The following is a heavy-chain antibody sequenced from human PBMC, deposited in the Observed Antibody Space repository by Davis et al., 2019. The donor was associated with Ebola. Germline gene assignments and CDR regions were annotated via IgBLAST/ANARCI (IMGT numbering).Heavy chain of an antibody. CDR3: ARQQQLVRGFDY. CDR1: GGTFRRYA. Sequence: AASVKASCKASGGTFRRYAISWVRQAPGQGLEWMGGIIPISATANYAQKFQGRATITADESTITAYMELSSLRSEDTAVYYCARQQQLVRGFDYWGQGTLVTVSS. D-gene: IGHD6-6*01. CDR2: IIPISATA. V-gene: IGHV1-69*13. J-gene: IGHJ4*02.